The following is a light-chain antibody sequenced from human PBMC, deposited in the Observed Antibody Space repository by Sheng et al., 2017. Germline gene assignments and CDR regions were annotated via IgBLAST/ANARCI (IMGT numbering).Light chain of an antibody. J-gene: IGKJ2*01. Sequence: DIQMTQSPSSLSASVGDRVTITCRASQSISSYLNWYQQKPGKAPKLLIYAASSLQSGVPSRFSGSGSGTDFTLTISSLQPEDFATYYCQQSYSTPYTLVRGTEAGDQT. CDR2: AAS. V-gene: IGKV1-39*01. CDR1: QSISSY. CDR3: QQSYSTPYT.